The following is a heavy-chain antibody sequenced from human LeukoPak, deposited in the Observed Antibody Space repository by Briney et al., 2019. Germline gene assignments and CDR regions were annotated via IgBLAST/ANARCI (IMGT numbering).Heavy chain of an antibody. CDR2: IYYSGST. Sequence: PSQTLSLTCTVSGGSISSGDYYWSWIRQPPGKGLEWIGYIYYSGSTYYNPSLKSRVTISVDTSKNQFSLKLSSVTAADTAVYYCARHLSIAVVTYGMDVWGQGTTVTVSS. D-gene: IGHD6-19*01. V-gene: IGHV4-30-4*01. J-gene: IGHJ6*02. CDR3: ARHLSIAVVTYGMDV. CDR1: GGSISSGDYY.